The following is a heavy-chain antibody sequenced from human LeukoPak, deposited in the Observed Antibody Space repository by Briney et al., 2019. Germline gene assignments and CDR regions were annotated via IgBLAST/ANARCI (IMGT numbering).Heavy chain of an antibody. CDR3: VATVTILDY. CDR1: GFTFSSYA. D-gene: IGHD4-17*01. J-gene: IGHJ4*02. Sequence: GGSLRLSCAASGFTFSSYAMSWVRQAPGKGLEWVLAISGSGGSTYYADSVKGRFTISRDNSKNTLYLQMNSLRAEDTAVYYCVATVTILDYWGQGTLVTVSS. V-gene: IGHV3-23*01. CDR2: ISGSGGST.